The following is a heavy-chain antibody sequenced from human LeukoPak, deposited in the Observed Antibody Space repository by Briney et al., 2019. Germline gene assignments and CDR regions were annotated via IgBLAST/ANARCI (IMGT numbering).Heavy chain of an antibody. V-gene: IGHV3-33*06. CDR1: GFTFSSYG. Sequence: GGSLRLSCAASGFTFSSYGMHWVRQAPGKGLEWVAVIWYDGSNKYYADSVKGRFTISRDNSKNTLYLQMNSLRAEDTAVYYCAKDSYYYDSSGYYPLDYWGQGTPVTISS. D-gene: IGHD3-22*01. CDR3: AKDSYYYDSSGYYPLDY. CDR2: IWYDGSNK. J-gene: IGHJ4*02.